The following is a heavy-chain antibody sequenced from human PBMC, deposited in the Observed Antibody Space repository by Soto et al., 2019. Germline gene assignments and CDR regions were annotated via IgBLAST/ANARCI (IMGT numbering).Heavy chain of an antibody. D-gene: IGHD6-19*01. CDR3: AREFSSGWSYYYYYGMDV. CDR2: ISSSSSTI. Sequence: GGSLRLSCAASGFTFSSYSMNWVRQAPGKGLEWVSYISSSSSTIYYADSVKGRFTISRDNAKNSLYLQMNSLRDEDTAVYYCAREFSSGWSYYYYYGMDVWGQGTTVTVSS. CDR1: GFTFSSYS. J-gene: IGHJ6*02. V-gene: IGHV3-48*02.